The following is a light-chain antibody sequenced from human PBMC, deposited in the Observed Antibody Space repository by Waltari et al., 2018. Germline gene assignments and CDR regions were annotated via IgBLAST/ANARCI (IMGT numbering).Light chain of an antibody. Sequence: QSVLTQPPSVSAAPGQKVTISCSGSSSNIGTHDVSWYPQDPGTAPKVLIYDTSQRPSGSPDRLSGSKSGTSATLGITGLQTGDEADYYCGTWDSSLSVVVFGGGTKLTVL. CDR2: DTS. V-gene: IGLV1-51*01. CDR3: GTWDSSLSVVV. J-gene: IGLJ3*02. CDR1: SSNIGTHD.